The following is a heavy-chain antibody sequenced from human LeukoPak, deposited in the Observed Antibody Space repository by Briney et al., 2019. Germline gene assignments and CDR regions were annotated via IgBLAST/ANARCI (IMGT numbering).Heavy chain of an antibody. CDR1: GFTFSSYG. V-gene: IGHV3-23*01. D-gene: IGHD2-15*01. CDR2: ISDSGSST. CDR3: AAHMRCSGGSCFHYYYHYGMDV. Sequence: GGSLRLSCAASGFTFSSYGMHWVCQAPGKGLEWVSAISDSGSSTNYADSVKGRFSISRDNSKNTLYLQMNSLRAEDTAVYYCAAHMRCSGGSCFHYYYHYGMDVWGQGTAVSVSS. J-gene: IGHJ6*02.